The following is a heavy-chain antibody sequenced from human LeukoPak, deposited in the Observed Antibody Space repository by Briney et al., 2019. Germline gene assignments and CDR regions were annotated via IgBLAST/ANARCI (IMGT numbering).Heavy chain of an antibody. J-gene: IGHJ6*02. CDR3: ARGSGGDRAVPVDGMDV. CDR1: GYTFTSYG. V-gene: IGHV1-18*01. CDR2: ISAYNGNT. D-gene: IGHD2-21*02. Sequence: ASVKVSCKASGYTFTSYGISWVRQAPGQGLEWMGWISAYNGNTNYAQKLQGRVTMTTDTSTSTAYMELRSLRSDDTAVYYCARGSGGDRAVPVDGMDVWGQGTTVTVSS.